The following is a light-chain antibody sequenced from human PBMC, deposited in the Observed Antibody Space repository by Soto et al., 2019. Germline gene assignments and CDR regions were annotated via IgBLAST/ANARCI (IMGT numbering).Light chain of an antibody. CDR1: YTDVGGYNR. V-gene: IGLV2-14*01. Sequence: QSVLTQPASVSGSPGQSITISCTGTYTDVGGYNRVSWYQHHAGKGPKMLIFEVDNRPSGISDRFSGSKSGDTASLTISELQAEDEADYYCVSFLKSTATPGVFARGPQGTLL. CDR3: VSFLKSTATPGV. CDR2: EVD. J-gene: IGLJ6*01.